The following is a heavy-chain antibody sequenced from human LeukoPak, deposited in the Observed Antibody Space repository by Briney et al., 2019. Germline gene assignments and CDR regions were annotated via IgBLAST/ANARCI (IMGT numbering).Heavy chain of an antibody. J-gene: IGHJ3*02. CDR1: GYTFTSYG. Sequence: ASVKVSCKASGYTFTSYGISWVRQAPGQGLEWMGWVSAYNGNTNYAQKLQGRVTMTTDTSTSTAYMELRSLRSDDTAVYYCARHLGVITTVRGIIVDAAFDIWGQGTMVTVSS. CDR3: ARHLGVITTVRGIIVDAAFDI. V-gene: IGHV1-18*01. D-gene: IGHD3-10*01. CDR2: VSAYNGNT.